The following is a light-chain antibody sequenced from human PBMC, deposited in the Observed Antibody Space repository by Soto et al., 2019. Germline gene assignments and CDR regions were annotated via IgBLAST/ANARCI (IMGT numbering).Light chain of an antibody. CDR3: HQFVSSPPAWA. CDR1: QSISSSY. CDR2: ATS. J-gene: IGKJ1*01. V-gene: IGKV3-20*01. Sequence: EIVLTQSPGTLSLSPGERATLSCRTGQSISSSYLAWSQQKPGQAPRLLISATSSRATGVPDRFSGSGSGTDFTLTISRLEPEDSAVYYCHQFVSSPPAWAFGQGTRVEIK.